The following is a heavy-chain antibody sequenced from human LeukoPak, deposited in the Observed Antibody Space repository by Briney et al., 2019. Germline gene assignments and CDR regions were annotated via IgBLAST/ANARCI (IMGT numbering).Heavy chain of an antibody. CDR2: ISSSSSII. J-gene: IGHJ3*02. CDR3: ARNYTDRNAFDI. D-gene: IGHD1-7*01. CDR1: GFTFSTYS. V-gene: IGHV3-48*01. Sequence: GGSLRLSCAASGFTFSTYSMNWVRQAPGKGLEWVSYISSSSSIIHYADSAKGRFTISRDNAKNSLYLQMNSLRAEDTAVYYCARNYTDRNAFDIWGQGTMVTVSS.